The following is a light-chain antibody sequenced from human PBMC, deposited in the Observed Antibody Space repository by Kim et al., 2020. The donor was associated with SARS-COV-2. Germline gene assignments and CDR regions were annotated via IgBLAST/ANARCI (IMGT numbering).Light chain of an antibody. CDR2: DAS. CDR1: QDISNY. CDR3: QQYDNLPIT. V-gene: IGKV1-33*01. J-gene: IGKJ5*01. Sequence: ASVGDRVTITCQASQDISNYLNWYQQKPGKAPKLLNYDASNLETGVPSRFSGSGSGTDFTFTISSLQPEDIATYYCQQYDNLPITYGQGTRLEIK.